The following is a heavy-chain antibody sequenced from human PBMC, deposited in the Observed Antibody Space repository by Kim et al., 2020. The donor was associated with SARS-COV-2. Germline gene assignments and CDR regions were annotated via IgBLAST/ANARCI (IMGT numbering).Heavy chain of an antibody. V-gene: IGHV3-7*03. Sequence: GGSLRLSCAASGFTFSNYWMSWVRQAPGKGLEWVANIKRDGSEKYYVDSVKGRFTISRDNAKNSLYLQMNSLRAEDAAVYYCARDQYYFGSGNYYNDAFDIWGQGTMVTVSS. J-gene: IGHJ3*02. CDR1: GFTFSNYW. CDR3: ARDQYYFGSGNYYNDAFDI. D-gene: IGHD3-10*01. CDR2: IKRDGSEK.